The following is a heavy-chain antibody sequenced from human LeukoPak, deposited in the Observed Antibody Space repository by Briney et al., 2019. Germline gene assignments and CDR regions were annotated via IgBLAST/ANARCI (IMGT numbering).Heavy chain of an antibody. CDR2: VDVGGAT. D-gene: IGHD3-16*01. CDR3: ARERWGDFDY. J-gene: IGHJ4*02. Sequence: SQTLSLTCNVSGGSITKLEYYWSWIRQPAGKGLEWIARVDVGGATNYNPSLKSRVSISVDPSKNQFSLKLSSVTAADTAVYYCARERWGDFDYWGQGTLVTVSS. CDR1: GGSITKLEYY. V-gene: IGHV4-61*02.